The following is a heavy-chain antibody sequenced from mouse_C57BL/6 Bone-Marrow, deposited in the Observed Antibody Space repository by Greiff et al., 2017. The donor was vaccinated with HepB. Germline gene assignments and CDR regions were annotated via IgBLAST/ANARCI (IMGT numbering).Heavy chain of an antibody. Sequence: EVHLVESGPGLVKPSQSLSLTCSVTGYSITSGYYWNWIRQFPGNKLEWMGYISYDGSNNYNPSLKNRISITRDTSKNQFFLKLNSVTTEDTATYYCARVTGTFAMDYWGQGTSVTVSS. CDR1: GYSITSGYY. J-gene: IGHJ4*01. CDR2: ISYDGSN. D-gene: IGHD4-1*01. CDR3: ARVTGTFAMDY. V-gene: IGHV3-6*01.